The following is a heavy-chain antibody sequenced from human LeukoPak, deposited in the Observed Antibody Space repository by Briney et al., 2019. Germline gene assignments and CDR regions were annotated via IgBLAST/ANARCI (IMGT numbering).Heavy chain of an antibody. CDR1: GFTFSSYG. CDR2: ISYDGSNE. J-gene: IGHJ4*02. CDR3: AKDRVRSSYYFNY. D-gene: IGHD4-17*01. V-gene: IGHV3-30*18. Sequence: GRSLRLSCAASGFTFSSYGMHWVRQAPGKGLEWVAVISYDGSNEYYADSVKGRFTISRDNSKNTLYLQMNSLRAEDTAVYYCAKDRVRSSYYFNYWGQGTLVTVSS.